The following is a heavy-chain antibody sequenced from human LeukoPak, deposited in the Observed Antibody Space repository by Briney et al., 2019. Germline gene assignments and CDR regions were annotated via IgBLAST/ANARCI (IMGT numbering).Heavy chain of an antibody. J-gene: IGHJ4*02. CDR1: GYSFTSYW. Sequence: GESLKISCKGSGYSFTSYWVGWVRQMPGKGLEWMGIIYPGDSDTRYNPSFRGQVTISADKPISTAYLQWSSLRASDTAMYYCARISGNSGDYWGQGTLVTVST. V-gene: IGHV5-51*04. D-gene: IGHD3-10*01. CDR2: IYPGDSDT. CDR3: ARISGNSGDY.